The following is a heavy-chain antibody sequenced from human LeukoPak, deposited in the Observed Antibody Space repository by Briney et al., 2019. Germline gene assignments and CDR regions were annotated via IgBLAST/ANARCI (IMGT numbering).Heavy chain of an antibody. CDR1: GGSISSGGYY. V-gene: IGHV4-31*03. CDR2: IYYSGST. D-gene: IGHD6-13*01. CDR3: ARAPHSSSFLNAFDI. J-gene: IGHJ3*02. Sequence: PSQTLSLTCTVSGGSISSGGYYWSWIRQHPGKGLEWIGYIYYSGSTYYNPSLKSRVTISVDTSKNQFSLKLSSVTAADTAVYYCARAPHSSSFLNAFDIWGQGTMVTVSS.